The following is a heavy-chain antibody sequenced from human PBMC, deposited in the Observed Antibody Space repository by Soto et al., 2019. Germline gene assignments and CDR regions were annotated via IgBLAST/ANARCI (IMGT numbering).Heavy chain of an antibody. V-gene: IGHV3-23*01. Sequence: EVQLLESGGGLVQPGGSLRLSCAASGFTFSSYAMSWVRQAPGKGLEWVSAISGSGGSTYYADSVKGRFTISRDNSKNTLYLQMNSLRAEDTAVYYCATDRRRITMIVVAGNWFDPWGQGTLVTVSS. D-gene: IGHD3-22*01. CDR1: GFTFSSYA. J-gene: IGHJ5*02. CDR2: ISGSGGST. CDR3: ATDRRRITMIVVAGNWFDP.